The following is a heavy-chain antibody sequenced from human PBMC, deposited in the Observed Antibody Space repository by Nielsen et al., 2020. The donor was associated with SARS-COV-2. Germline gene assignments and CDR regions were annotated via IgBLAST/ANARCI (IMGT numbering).Heavy chain of an antibody. J-gene: IGHJ4*02. CDR1: GFTFNTFG. Sequence: GESLKISCASSGFTFNTFGMSWVRQTPGKGLEWISTISGTADSTYYADSVKGRFTISRDSSKNTLYLQMNSLRAEDTATYYCARVSGYYWPQDYWGQGTLVTVSS. D-gene: IGHD5-12*01. CDR2: ISGTADST. V-gene: IGHV3-23*01. CDR3: ARVSGYYWPQDY.